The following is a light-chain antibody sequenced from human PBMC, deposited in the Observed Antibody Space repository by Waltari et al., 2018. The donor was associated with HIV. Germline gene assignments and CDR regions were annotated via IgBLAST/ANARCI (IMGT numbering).Light chain of an antibody. CDR1: QSILYSSTHKNH. J-gene: IGKJ2*01. CDR3: QQYYSSPYT. CDR2: WAS. V-gene: IGKV4-1*01. Sequence: DIVMTQYPDSLTASLGARATISSKSSQSILYSSTHKNHLTWYQHKPGQPPKLLIYWASTRESGVPDRFSRSGSGTDFTLTISSLQPEDAAVYFCQQYYSSPYTFGQGTKLEI.